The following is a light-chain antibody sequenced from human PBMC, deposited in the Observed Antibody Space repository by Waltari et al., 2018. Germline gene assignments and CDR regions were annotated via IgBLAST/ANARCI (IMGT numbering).Light chain of an antibody. J-gene: IGLJ3*02. Sequence: QSVVTQPPSASGTPGQRVTISCSGSSSNIGSNHVYWYQQFPGMAPKLLIYSNNQRPSGVPDRFSGSKSGTSASLCISGLRSEDEADYCCAAWDDSLSSGVFGGGTKLTVL. CDR1: SSNIGSNH. V-gene: IGLV1-47*01. CDR3: AAWDDSLSSGV. CDR2: SNN.